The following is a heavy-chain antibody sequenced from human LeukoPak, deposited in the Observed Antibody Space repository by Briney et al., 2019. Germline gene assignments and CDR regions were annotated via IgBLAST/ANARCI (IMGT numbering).Heavy chain of an antibody. D-gene: IGHD5-12*01. J-gene: IGHJ4*02. V-gene: IGHV3-7*05. CDR2: IKEDGSDK. CDR3: ARDIGYHTFDY. CDR1: GFTFSNFW. Sequence: GGSLRLSCAASGFTFSNFWMAWVRQAPWKGLEWVAHIKEDGSDKKYVDSVKGRFTISRDNPKNSLYLQMNSLRAEDMAVYYCARDIGYHTFDYWGQGGLVTVSS.